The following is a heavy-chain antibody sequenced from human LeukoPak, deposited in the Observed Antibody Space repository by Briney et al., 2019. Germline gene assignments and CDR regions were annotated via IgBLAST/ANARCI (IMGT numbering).Heavy chain of an antibody. V-gene: IGHV3-21*01. J-gene: IGHJ4*02. CDR2: INSDSSLM. D-gene: IGHD2-21*02. CDR3: VKGVVVVTARAFDY. CDR1: GFTFHNYA. Sequence: GGSLRLSCKASGFTFHNYAMTWVRQAPGKGLEWVSSINSDSSLMFYAESVKGRFTISRDNSKNTLYLQMSSLRAEDTAVYYCVKGVVVVTARAFDYWGQGTLVTVSS.